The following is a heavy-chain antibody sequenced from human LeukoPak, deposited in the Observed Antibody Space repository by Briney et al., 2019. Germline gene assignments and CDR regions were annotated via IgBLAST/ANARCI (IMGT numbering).Heavy chain of an antibody. CDR2: ITASGDST. CDR1: GFPFSSYP. Sequence: GVSLRLSCAGSGFPFSSYPISWVRQPPGKGLEWVSAITASGDSTYYADSVKGRFTISRDNSQNTVSLQMNSLRVEDTAVYYCAKEVAVAGHYYFDYWGQGTLVTVSS. J-gene: IGHJ4*02. V-gene: IGHV3-23*01. CDR3: AKEVAVAGHYYFDY. D-gene: IGHD6-19*01.